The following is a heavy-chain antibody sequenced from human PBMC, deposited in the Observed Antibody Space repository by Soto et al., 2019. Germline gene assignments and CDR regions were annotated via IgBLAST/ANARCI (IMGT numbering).Heavy chain of an antibody. CDR1: GGTFSSYA. V-gene: IGHV1-69*06. CDR2: IIPIFGTA. CDR3: ASEGSGYYRMDV. D-gene: IGHD3-3*01. J-gene: IGHJ6*02. Sequence: SVKVSCKASGGTFSSYAISWVRQAPGQGLEWMGGIIPIFGTANYAQKFQGRVTITADKSTSTAYMELSSLRSEDTAVYYCASEGSGYYRMDVWGQGTTVTVYS.